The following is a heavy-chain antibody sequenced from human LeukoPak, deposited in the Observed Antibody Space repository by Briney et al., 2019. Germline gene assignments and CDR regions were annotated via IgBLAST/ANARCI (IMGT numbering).Heavy chain of an antibody. J-gene: IGHJ4*02. CDR3: AKLYSSGRYYFDY. D-gene: IGHD6-19*01. CDR1: GFTFTNYA. Sequence: HPGGSLRLSCAASGFTFTNYAMSWVRQAAGKGLEWVSTISGNGVDTYYTDSVQGRFTISRDNPKNTLYLQMNSLRVEDTAVYYCAKLYSSGRYYFDYWGQGTLVTVSS. V-gene: IGHV3-23*01. CDR2: ISGNGVDT.